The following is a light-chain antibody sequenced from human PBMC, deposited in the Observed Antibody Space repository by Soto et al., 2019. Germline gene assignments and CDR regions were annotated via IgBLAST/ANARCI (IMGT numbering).Light chain of an antibody. J-gene: IGLJ3*02. CDR1: SSNIGNNY. Sequence: QSVLTQPPSVSAARGQKVTISCSGSSSNIGNNYLSWYQQLPGTAPKLLIYENNKRPSGIPDRFSGSKSGTSATLGITGLQTGDEADYYCGTWDSSLSAGVFGEGTQLTVL. CDR3: GTWDSSLSAGV. V-gene: IGLV1-51*02. CDR2: ENN.